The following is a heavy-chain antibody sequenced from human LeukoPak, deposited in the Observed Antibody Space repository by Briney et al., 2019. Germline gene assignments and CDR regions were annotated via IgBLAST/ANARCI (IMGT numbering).Heavy chain of an antibody. J-gene: IGHJ4*02. Sequence: SETLSLTCTVYGGSFSAKYWSWIRQPPGKGLEWIGEISHSGSTKYNPSLKSRVTISVDTSKNQFSLKLSSVTAADTGVYYCARSLYDEGYWGQGNLVTVSS. D-gene: IGHD3-22*01. V-gene: IGHV4-34*01. CDR1: GGSFSAKY. CDR2: ISHSGST. CDR3: ARSLYDEGY.